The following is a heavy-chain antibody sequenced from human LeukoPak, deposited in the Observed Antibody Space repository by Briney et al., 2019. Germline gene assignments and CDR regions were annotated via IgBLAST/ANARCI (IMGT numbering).Heavy chain of an antibody. D-gene: IGHD7-27*01. CDR1: GFTIGDYL. V-gene: IGHV3-49*03. CDR3: NRDSLGIRTFDI. J-gene: IGHJ3*02. CDR2: IRRRASGGTT. Sequence: GGSLRLFCTASGFTIGDYLMSWFRQAPGKGLELVGFIRRRASGGTTEYAASVKGRFTISRDDSKSIAYLEMNSLKTEDTAVYYCNRDSLGIRTFDIWGQGTMVTVSS.